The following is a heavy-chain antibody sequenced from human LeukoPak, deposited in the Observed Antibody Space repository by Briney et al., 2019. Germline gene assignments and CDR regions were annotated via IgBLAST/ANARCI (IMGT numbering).Heavy chain of an antibody. CDR2: ISSSGSTI. D-gene: IGHD3-9*01. CDR3: ARTYYDILTGYLHDAFDI. CDR1: GFTFSSYE. V-gene: IGHV3-48*03. Sequence: GGSLRLSCAASGFTFSSYEMNWVRQAPGKGLEWVSYISSSGSTIYYADSVQGRFTISRDNSKNTLYLQMNSLRAEDTAVYYCARTYYDILTGYLHDAFDIWGQGTMVTVSS. J-gene: IGHJ3*02.